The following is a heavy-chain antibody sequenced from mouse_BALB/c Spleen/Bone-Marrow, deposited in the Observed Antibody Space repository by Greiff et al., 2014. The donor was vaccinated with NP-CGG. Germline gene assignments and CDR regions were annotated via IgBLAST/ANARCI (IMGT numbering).Heavy chain of an antibody. CDR2: ISYSGST. Sequence: VQLQQPGPGLVKPSQSLSLTCTVTGYSITSDYAWNWIRQFPGNKLEWMGYISYSGSTSYNPSLKSRISITRDTSKNQFFLQLKSVTTEDTATYYCARYDYDVGYFDYWGQGTTLTVSS. CDR3: ARYDYDVGYFDY. CDR1: GYSITSDYA. V-gene: IGHV3-2*02. D-gene: IGHD2-4*01. J-gene: IGHJ2*01.